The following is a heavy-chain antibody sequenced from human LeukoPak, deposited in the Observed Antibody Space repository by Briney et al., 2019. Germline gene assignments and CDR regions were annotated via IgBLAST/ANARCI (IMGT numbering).Heavy chain of an antibody. V-gene: IGHV4-59*11. D-gene: IGHD3-16*01. CDR2: IYNSGST. J-gene: IGHJ4*02. CDR1: GDSISSHY. CDR3: ARVDPRGAMALYFDY. Sequence: SETLSLTCTVSGDSISSHYWSWIRQPPGKGLEYIGYIYNSGSTNYNPSLKSRITISADTSKSQFSLKLSSVTAADTAVYHCARVDPRGAMALYFDYWGQGTLVTVSS.